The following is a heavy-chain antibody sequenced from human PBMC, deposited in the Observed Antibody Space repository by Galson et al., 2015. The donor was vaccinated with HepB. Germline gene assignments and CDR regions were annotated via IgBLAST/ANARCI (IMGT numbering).Heavy chain of an antibody. D-gene: IGHD5-12*01. Sequence: SLRLSCAASGFTFSSYTMNWVRQAPGKGLEWVSSISSSIIYIYYADSVKGRFTISRDNARNSLYLQMDSLRAEDTAVYYCTRGVRLGVPTRGTDNDYWGQGTLVTVSS. CDR2: ISSSIIYI. V-gene: IGHV3-21*01. J-gene: IGHJ4*02. CDR3: TRGVRLGVPTRGTDNDY. CDR1: GFTFSSYT.